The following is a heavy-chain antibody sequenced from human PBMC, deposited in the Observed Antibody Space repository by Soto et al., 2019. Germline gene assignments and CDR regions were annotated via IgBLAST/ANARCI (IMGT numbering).Heavy chain of an antibody. CDR3: ARGRDGSGSYDTDYYYYYMDV. CDR1: GGTFSSYT. CDR2: IIPILGIA. V-gene: IGHV1-69*02. Sequence: QVQLVQSGAEVKKPGSSVKVSCKASGGTFSSYTISWVRQAPGQGLEWMGRIIPILGIANYAQKFQGRVTITADKSTSTAYMELSSLRSEDTALYYCARGRDGSGSYDTDYYYYYMDVWGKGTTVTVSS. D-gene: IGHD3-10*01. J-gene: IGHJ6*03.